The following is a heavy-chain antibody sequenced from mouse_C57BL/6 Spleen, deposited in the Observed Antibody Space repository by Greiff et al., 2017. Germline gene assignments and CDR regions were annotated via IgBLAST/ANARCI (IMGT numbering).Heavy chain of an antibody. CDR2: IFPGSGST. Sequence: VQLHQSGPELVKPGASVKISCKASGYTFTDYYINWVKQRPGQGLEWIGWIFPGSGSTYYNEKFKGKATLTVDKSSSTAYMLLSSLTSEDSAVYFCARRYYYVKDYFDYWGQGTTLTVSS. J-gene: IGHJ2*01. D-gene: IGHD1-1*01. CDR1: GYTFTDYY. CDR3: ARRYYYVKDYFDY. V-gene: IGHV1-75*01.